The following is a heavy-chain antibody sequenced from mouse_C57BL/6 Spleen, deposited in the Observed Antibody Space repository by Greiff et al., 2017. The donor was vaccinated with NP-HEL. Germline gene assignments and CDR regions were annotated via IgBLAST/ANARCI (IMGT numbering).Heavy chain of an antibody. CDR2: IYPGSGST. V-gene: IGHV1-55*01. D-gene: IGHD1-1*01. Sequence: QVQLKQPGAELVKPGASVKISCKASGYTFTSYWITWVKQRPGQGLEWIGDIYPGSGSTNYNEKFKSKATLTVDTSSSTAYMQLSSLTSEDSAVYYCARGYYGSSWYFDYWGQGTTLTVSS. CDR3: ARGYYGSSWYFDY. J-gene: IGHJ2*01. CDR1: GYTFTSYW.